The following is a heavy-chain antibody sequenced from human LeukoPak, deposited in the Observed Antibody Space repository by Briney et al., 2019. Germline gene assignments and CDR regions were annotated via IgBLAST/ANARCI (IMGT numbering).Heavy chain of an antibody. J-gene: IGHJ4*02. Sequence: GKSLRLSCAASGFTFSSYGMHWVRQAPGKGLEWVAVISYDGSNKYYADSVKGRFTISRDNSKNTLYLQMNSLRAEDTAVYYCAKDGEGATTVYYFDYWGQGTLVTVSS. D-gene: IGHD1-26*01. CDR1: GFTFSSYG. CDR2: ISYDGSNK. CDR3: AKDGEGATTVYYFDY. V-gene: IGHV3-30*18.